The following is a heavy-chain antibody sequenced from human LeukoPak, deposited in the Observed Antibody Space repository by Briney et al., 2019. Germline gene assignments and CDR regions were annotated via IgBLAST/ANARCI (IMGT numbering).Heavy chain of an antibody. D-gene: IGHD5-24*01. J-gene: IGHJ3*02. V-gene: IGHV5-51*01. CDR2: IYPGDSET. CDR3: ARRDGYGAYDI. CDR1: GYIFSNYW. Sequence: GESLKISCQASGYIFSNYWIGWVRQMPRKGLEWMAIIYPGDSETKYSPSFQGQVTISADKSISTAYLQWSSLKASDTAMYYCARRDGYGAYDIWGQGTMVTVSS.